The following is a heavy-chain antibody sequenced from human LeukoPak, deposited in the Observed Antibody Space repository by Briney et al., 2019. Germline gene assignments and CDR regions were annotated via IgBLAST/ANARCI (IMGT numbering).Heavy chain of an antibody. D-gene: IGHD3-22*01. Sequence: GGSLRLSCAASGFTFSSYGMHWVRQAPGKGLEWVAVISYDGSNKYYADSVKGRFTISRDNSKNTLYLQMNSLRAEDTAVYYCAKDRRLLPLYYFDYWGQGTLVTVSS. CDR3: AKDRRLLPLYYFDY. J-gene: IGHJ4*02. CDR2: ISYDGSNK. V-gene: IGHV3-30*18. CDR1: GFTFSSYG.